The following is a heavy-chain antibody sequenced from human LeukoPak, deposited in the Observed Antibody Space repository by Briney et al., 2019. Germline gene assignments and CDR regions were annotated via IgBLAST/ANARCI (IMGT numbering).Heavy chain of an antibody. J-gene: IGHJ3*02. CDR2: INHSGST. V-gene: IGHV4-34*01. D-gene: IGHD1-26*01. CDR3: ARWEESDGFDI. CDR1: GGSFSGYY. Sequence: SETLSLTCAVYGGSFSGYYWSWIRQPPGKGLEWIGEINHSGSTNYNPSLKSRVTISVDTSKNKFSLKMRSVTAADTAVYYCARWEESDGFDIWGQGTMVTVSS.